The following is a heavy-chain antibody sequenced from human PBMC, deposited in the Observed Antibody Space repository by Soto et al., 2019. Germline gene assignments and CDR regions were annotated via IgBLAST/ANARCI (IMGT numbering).Heavy chain of an antibody. CDR1: GGSISSSSYY. CDR2: IYYSGST. CDR3: ARHQSHSSSYVDP. J-gene: IGHJ5*02. Sequence: QMQLQESGPGLVKPSETLSLTCTVSGGSISSSSYYWGWIRQPPGKGLEWIGSIYYSGSTYYNPSLMSRVTISVDTSKNQFSLKLSSVTAADTAVYYCARHQSHSSSYVDPWGQGTLVTVSS. V-gene: IGHV4-39*01. D-gene: IGHD6-13*01.